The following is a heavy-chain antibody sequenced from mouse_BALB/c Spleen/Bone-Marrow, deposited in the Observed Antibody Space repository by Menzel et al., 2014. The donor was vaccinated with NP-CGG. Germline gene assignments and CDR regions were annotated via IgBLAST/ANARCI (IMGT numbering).Heavy chain of an antibody. Sequence: QVQLPQSGAELVKPGASVKLSCKASGYTFTSYYMYWVKQRPGQGLEWIGEINPSNGGTNFNEKFKSKATLTVDKSSSTAYMQLSSLTSEDSAVYYCTRYGNYYFDYWGQGTTLTVSS. CDR1: GYTFTSYY. J-gene: IGHJ2*01. CDR2: INPSNGGT. V-gene: IGHV1S81*02. CDR3: TRYGNYYFDY. D-gene: IGHD2-1*01.